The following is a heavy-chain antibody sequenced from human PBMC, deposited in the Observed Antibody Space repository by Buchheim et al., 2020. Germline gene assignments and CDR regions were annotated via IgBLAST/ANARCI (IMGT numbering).Heavy chain of an antibody. D-gene: IGHD3-10*01. Sequence: QLQLVESGGGAVQPGGSLRLSCSGSGFTFNKFAIHWVRQAPGKGPEWVAVIASDGSREDYADSVKGRFSISRDNSRNTVYLQMNSLRPEETAVYHCAKDRGWYGSGTYYWGQGTL. CDR1: GFTFNKFA. J-gene: IGHJ4*02. CDR3: AKDRGWYGSGTYY. V-gene: IGHV3-30*18. CDR2: IASDGSRE.